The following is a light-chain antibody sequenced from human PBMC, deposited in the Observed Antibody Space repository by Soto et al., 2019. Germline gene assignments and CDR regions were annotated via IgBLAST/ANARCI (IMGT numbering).Light chain of an antibody. CDR1: RSVSSN. J-gene: IGKJ2*01. Sequence: EIVMTQSPATLSVSPGERATLSCRASRSVSSNLAWYQQKPGQAPRLLMYGASTRATGIPARFSGSGSGTELTLSISSLQSEDFAVYYCQQYNNWPPYTFGQGTKLEI. V-gene: IGKV3-15*01. CDR3: QQYNNWPPYT. CDR2: GAS.